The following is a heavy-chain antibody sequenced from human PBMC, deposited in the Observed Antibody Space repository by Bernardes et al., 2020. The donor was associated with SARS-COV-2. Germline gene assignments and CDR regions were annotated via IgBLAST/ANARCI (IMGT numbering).Heavy chain of an antibody. D-gene: IGHD2-21*02. V-gene: IGHV3-23*01. J-gene: IGHJ1*01. CDR1: GFTFSTYT. Sequence: GGSLRLSCTASGFTFSTYTMSWVRQAPGKGLEWVASISSTSSSLYYADSVKGRFTISRDNSKDTLYLHMSSLRAEDTALYYCAKLDHCGGYCTPQFESWGQGTLVTVSS. CDR2: ISSTSSSL. CDR3: AKLDHCGGYCTPQFES.